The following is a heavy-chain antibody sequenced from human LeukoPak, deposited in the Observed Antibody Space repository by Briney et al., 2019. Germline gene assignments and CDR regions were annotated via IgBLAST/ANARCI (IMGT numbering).Heavy chain of an antibody. CDR2: IYPGDSHT. V-gene: IGHV5-51*01. CDR3: ARGPYAYTSSATLGSYNWFDP. J-gene: IGHJ5*02. D-gene: IGHD2-2*02. CDR1: GYSFPNYW. Sequence: GESLKISCKGSGYSFPNYWIGWVRQMPGEGLEWMGIIYPGDSHTRYSPSFQDQVTISVDKSISTAYLQWSSLKASDTAMYYCARGPYAYTSSATLGSYNWFDPWGQGSLVTVSS.